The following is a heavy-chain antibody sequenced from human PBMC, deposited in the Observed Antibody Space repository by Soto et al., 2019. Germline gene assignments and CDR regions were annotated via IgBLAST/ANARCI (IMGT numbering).Heavy chain of an antibody. J-gene: IGHJ6*02. D-gene: IGHD2-2*01. CDR1: GRSISSDY. CDR2: ISYSGST. Sequence: SETLSLTCTVSGRSISSDYWTWIRQPPGKGLEWIGYISYSGSTNYNPSLKSRVTISIDTSKKQFSLNLNSVTAADTAVYYCARVGDIVVVPAGYGMDVWGQGTTVTVSS. CDR3: ARVGDIVVVPAGYGMDV. V-gene: IGHV4-59*01.